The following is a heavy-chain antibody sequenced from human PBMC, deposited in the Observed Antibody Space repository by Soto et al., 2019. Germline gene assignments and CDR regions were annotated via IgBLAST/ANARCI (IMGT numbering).Heavy chain of an antibody. CDR1: GGSFSGYY. CDR3: ARDPPDFLSAFDY. J-gene: IGHJ4*02. V-gene: IGHV4-34*12. Sequence: SETLSLTCGVYGGSFSGYYWSWIRQPPGKGLEWIGEIIHSASTNYNPSLKSRVTMSVDTSKNQFSLKLSSVTPADTAVYYCARDPPDFLSAFDYWGRGTLVTVS. CDR2: IIHSAST. D-gene: IGHD6-19*01.